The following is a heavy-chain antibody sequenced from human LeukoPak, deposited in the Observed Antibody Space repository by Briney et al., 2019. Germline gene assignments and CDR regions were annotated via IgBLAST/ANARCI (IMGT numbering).Heavy chain of an antibody. J-gene: IGHJ4*02. Sequence: TGGSLRLSCAASGFTFSSYEMNWVRQAPGKGLEWVSYISTSGSTIYYADSVKGRFTMSRDNAENSLYLQMNSLRAEDTAVYYCARGYCSSTSCYEEAFDYWGQGTLVTVSS. D-gene: IGHD2-2*01. CDR3: ARGYCSSTSCYEEAFDY. CDR2: ISTSGSTI. CDR1: GFTFSSYE. V-gene: IGHV3-48*03.